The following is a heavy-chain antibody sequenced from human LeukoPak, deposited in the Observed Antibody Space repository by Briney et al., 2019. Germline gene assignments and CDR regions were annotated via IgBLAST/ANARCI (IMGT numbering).Heavy chain of an antibody. CDR1: GGSISSYY. J-gene: IGHJ4*02. CDR3: ARDRDWNYFGGFDY. D-gene: IGHD1-7*01. CDR2: IYYSGST. V-gene: IGHV4-30-4*08. Sequence: SETLSLTCTVSGGSISSYYWSWIRQPPGKGLEWIGYIYYSGSTYYNPSLKSRVTISVDTSKNQFSLKLSSVTAADTAVYYCARDRDWNYFGGFDYWGQGTLVTVSS.